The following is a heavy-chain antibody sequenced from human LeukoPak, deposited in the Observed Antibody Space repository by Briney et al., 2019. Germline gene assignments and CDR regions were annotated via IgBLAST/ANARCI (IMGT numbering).Heavy chain of an antibody. V-gene: IGHV4-38-2*02. CDR3: ARDFITVTTEGDAFDI. CDR1: DYSISSVYY. D-gene: IGHD4-17*01. CDR2: IYHSGRT. Sequence: PSETLSLTCTVSDYSISSVYYWGCILQPPGKGLEWIGSIYHSGRTYFNPSLKSRVTISVDTSKNQFSLKLSSVTAADTAVYYCARDFITVTTEGDAFDIWGQGTMVTVSS. J-gene: IGHJ3*02.